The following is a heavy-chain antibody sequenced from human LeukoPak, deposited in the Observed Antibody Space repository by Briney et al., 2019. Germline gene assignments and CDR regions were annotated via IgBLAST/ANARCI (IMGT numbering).Heavy chain of an antibody. Sequence: ASVKVSCKASGYTFTGYYMDWVRQAPGQGLEWMGWINPNSGGTNYAQKFQGWVTRTRDTAISTAYMELSRLRSDDTAVYYCARAMSSYSSGWYFDYWAQGTLVTVSS. D-gene: IGHD6-19*01. CDR1: GYTFTGYY. CDR3: ARAMSSYSSGWYFDY. J-gene: IGHJ4*02. CDR2: INPNSGGT. V-gene: IGHV1-2*04.